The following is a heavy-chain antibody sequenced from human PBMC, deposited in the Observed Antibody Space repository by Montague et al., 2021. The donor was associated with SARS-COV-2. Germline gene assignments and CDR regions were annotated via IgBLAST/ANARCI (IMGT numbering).Heavy chain of an antibody. J-gene: IGHJ4*02. CDR1: GDSDSVVTLG. CDR2: CHLRFKRNN. V-gene: IGHV6-1*01. Sequence: CAISGDSDSVVTLGRRSIRHTSSLDSEQEGRCHLRFKRNNDYAVSVKSRMTISLATSKNQFSLQLSSVTPEDRAVYYCARDPRYSLSWSFDYWGQGTLVTVSS. D-gene: IGHD6-13*01. CDR3: ARDPRYSLSWSFDY.